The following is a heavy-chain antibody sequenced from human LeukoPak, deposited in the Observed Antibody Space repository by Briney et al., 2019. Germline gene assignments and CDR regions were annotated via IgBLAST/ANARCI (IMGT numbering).Heavy chain of an antibody. D-gene: IGHD5-18*01. CDR2: INHSGST. J-gene: IGHJ6*02. V-gene: IGHV4-34*01. CDR1: GGSFSGYY. Sequence: SETLSLTCAVYGGSFSGYYWSWIRQPPGKGLEWIGEINHSGSTNYNPSLKSRVTISVDTSKNQFSLKLSSVTAADTAVYYCARRRGYSYGKNYYYYGMDVWGQGTTVTVSS. CDR3: ARRRGYSYGKNYYYYGMDV.